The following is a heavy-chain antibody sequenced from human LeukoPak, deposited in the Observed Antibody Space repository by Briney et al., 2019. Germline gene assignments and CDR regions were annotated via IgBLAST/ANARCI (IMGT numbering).Heavy chain of an antibody. D-gene: IGHD3-22*01. CDR1: GFTFSTYS. J-gene: IGHJ4*02. Sequence: VGSLRLSCAASGFTFSTYSLNWVRQAPGKGLEGVSSISSSSTYIYYADSVKGRFPISRDNAKNSLYLQMHSLRAEDTAVYYCARDVYDSSGYYAIDYWGQGPLVTVSS. CDR2: ISSSSTYI. CDR3: ARDVYDSSGYYAIDY. V-gene: IGHV3-21*01.